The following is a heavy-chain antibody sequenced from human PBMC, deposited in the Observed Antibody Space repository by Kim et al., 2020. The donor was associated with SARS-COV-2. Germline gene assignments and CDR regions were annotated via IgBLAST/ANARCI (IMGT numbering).Heavy chain of an antibody. J-gene: IGHJ4*02. CDR2: ISGSGGST. Sequence: GGSLRLSCAASGFTFSSYAMSWVRQAPGKGLEWVSAISGSGGSTYYSDSVKGRFTISRDNSKNTLYLQMNSQRAEDTAVYYCAKHGWVLLGAFDYWGQGTLVTVSS. CDR3: AKHGWVLLGAFDY. CDR1: GFTFSSYA. D-gene: IGHD1-26*01. V-gene: IGHV3-23*01.